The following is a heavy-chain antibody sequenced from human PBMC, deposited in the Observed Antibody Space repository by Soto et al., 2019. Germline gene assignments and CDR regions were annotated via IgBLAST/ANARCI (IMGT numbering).Heavy chain of an antibody. CDR1: GFSLSTSGVG. D-gene: IGHD3-9*01. J-gene: IGHJ4*02. CDR2: IYWDYDK. CDR3: AHRGGYDIFVY. V-gene: IGHV2-5*02. Sequence: QITLKVSGPPLVKPTQTLTLTCTFSGFSLSTSGVGVGWIRQPPGKDLEWLALIYWDYDKRYRPSLKGRLTNTKDTSKNQVVLTMTNMDAVDTATYFCAHRGGYDIFVYWGQGTPVTVSS.